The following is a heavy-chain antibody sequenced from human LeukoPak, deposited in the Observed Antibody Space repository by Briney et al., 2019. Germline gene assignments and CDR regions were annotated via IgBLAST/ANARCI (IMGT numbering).Heavy chain of an antibody. CDR2: INTDGSDT. Sequence: GGSLRPSCAASGFTFSTYWMHWVRQAPGKGLVWVSRINTDGSDTSYADSVKGRFTISRDNAKNTLYLQMNSLRAEDTAVYYCARAYCSSTSCYSELFDPWGQGSLVTVSS. CDR3: ARAYCSSTSCYSELFDP. V-gene: IGHV3-74*01. CDR1: GFTFSTYW. J-gene: IGHJ5*02. D-gene: IGHD2-2*01.